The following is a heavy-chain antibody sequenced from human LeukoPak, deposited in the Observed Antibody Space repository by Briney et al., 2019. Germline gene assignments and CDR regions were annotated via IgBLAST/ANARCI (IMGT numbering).Heavy chain of an antibody. J-gene: IGHJ4*02. Sequence: PSETLSLTCTVSGGSISTYYWSWIRQPPGKGLEWIAYIYYTGTTTYNPSLKSRVTISIDTSRNQFSLNLNSVTAADTAVYYCASLNDPLPGWGQGTLVTVSS. V-gene: IGHV4-59*01. D-gene: IGHD1-1*01. CDR3: ASLNDPLPG. CDR1: GGSISTYY. CDR2: IYYTGTT.